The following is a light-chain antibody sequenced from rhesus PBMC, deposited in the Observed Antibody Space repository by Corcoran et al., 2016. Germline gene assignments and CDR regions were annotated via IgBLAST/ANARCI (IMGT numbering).Light chain of an antibody. CDR1: QGISSY. CDR2: YAN. J-gene: IGKJ1*01. CDR3: QQGNSNPRT. Sequence: DIQMSQSPSSLSASVGDRVTITCRASQGISSYLNWSQQKPGKAPKLLIYYANSLASGVPSRFSGSGSGTEFTLTISSLQPEDFATYYCQQGNSNPRTFGQGTKVEIK. V-gene: IGKV1-32*02.